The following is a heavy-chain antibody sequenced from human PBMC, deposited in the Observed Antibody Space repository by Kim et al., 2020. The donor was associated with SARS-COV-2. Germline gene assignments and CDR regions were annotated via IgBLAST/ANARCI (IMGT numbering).Heavy chain of an antibody. Sequence: HHADALQGRFIIPSDNSKRTVYLQMNTVTVEDTAVYYCAREAAAGFDYWGQGTLVTVSS. D-gene: IGHD6-13*01. V-gene: IGHV3-30*01. CDR3: AREAAAGFDY. J-gene: IGHJ4*02.